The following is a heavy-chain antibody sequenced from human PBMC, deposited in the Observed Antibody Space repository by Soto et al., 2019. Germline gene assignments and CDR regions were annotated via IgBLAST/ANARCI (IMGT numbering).Heavy chain of an antibody. CDR3: AHSGLRARSFFFFQAEDGIRDVRSVSAFLLNRSSDL. V-gene: IGHV2-5*01. CDR2: IYWYDYK. Sequence: VGWIRQPPGKALEWLALIYWYDYKRYSPSLKSRITMTEDTSKNQVVLTMTNMEPVDTATYYCAHSGLRARSFFFFQAEDGIRDVRSVSAFLLNRSSDL. J-gene: IGHJ2*01. D-gene: IGHD3-10*02.